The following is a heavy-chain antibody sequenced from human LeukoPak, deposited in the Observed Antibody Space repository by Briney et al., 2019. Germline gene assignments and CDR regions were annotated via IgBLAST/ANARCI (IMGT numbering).Heavy chain of an antibody. J-gene: IGHJ6*03. CDR3: TTGTGAHGGYYYYYMDV. Sequence: GGSLRLSCAASGFTFSDYAMTWVRQAPGRGLEWVGRIKSKTDGGTTDYAAPVKGRFTISRDDSKNTLYLQMNSLKTEDTAVYYCTTGTGAHGGYYYYYMDVWGKGTTVTVSS. CDR1: GFTFSDYA. CDR2: IKSKTDGGTT. V-gene: IGHV3-15*01. D-gene: IGHD1-26*01.